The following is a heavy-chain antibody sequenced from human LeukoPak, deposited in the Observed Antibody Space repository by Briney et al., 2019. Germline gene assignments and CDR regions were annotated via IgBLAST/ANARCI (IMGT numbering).Heavy chain of an antibody. V-gene: IGHV1-18*01. CDR2: ISAYNGNT. J-gene: IGHJ3*02. D-gene: IGHD4-17*01. CDR1: GYTFTSYG. Sequence: GASVKVSCKASGYTFTSYGISWVRQAPGQGLEWMGWISAYNGNTNYAQKLQGRVTMTTDTSTSTAYMELRSLRSDDTAVYYCARAPNDYGDQRGAFDIWGQGTMVTVSS. CDR3: ARAPNDYGDQRGAFDI.